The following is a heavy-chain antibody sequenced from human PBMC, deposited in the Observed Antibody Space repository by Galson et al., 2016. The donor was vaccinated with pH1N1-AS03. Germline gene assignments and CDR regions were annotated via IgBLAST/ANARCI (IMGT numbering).Heavy chain of an antibody. CDR2: ISASGGST. D-gene: IGHD6-19*01. V-gene: IGHV3-23*01. CDR1: GFTFTTCA. CDR3: TKDLTAVAGKWFDWFDP. J-gene: IGHJ5*02. Sequence: SLRLSCAASGFTFTTCAMTWVRQAPGKGLEWVSTISASGGSTFYADSVKGRFTISRDKSKNTLYLQMNSLRAEDAAGYYCTKDLTAVAGKWFDWFDPWGQGTLVTVSS.